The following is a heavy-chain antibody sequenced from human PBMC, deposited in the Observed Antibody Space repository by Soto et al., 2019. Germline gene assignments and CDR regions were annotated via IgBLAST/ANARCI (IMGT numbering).Heavy chain of an antibody. D-gene: IGHD2-15*01. J-gene: IGHJ6*02. CDR3: AGDYGGRPYYYYGMDV. CDR2: IYHSGST. CDR1: GCSISSSNW. V-gene: IGHV4-4*02. Sequence: QVQLQESGPGLVKPSGTLSLTCAVSGCSISSSNWWSWVRPPPGKGLEWSGEIYHSGSTNYNPSLKSRVTISVDQSKKQFSLKLSSVPAADTAVYYCAGDYGGRPYYYYGMDVWGQGTTVTVSS.